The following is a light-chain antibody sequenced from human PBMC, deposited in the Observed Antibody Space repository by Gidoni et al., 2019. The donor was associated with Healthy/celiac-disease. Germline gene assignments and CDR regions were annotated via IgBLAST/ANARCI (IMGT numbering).Light chain of an antibody. CDR2: DAS. CDR1: KSISSW. V-gene: IGKV1-5*01. Sequence: DIQMTQSPSTLSASVGDRVTITCRASKSISSWLAWYQQKPGKAPKLLIYDASSLESGVPSRFSGSGSGTEFTLTISSLQPDDVATYYCQQYNSYPPFXQXTKLEIK. CDR3: QQYNSYPP. J-gene: IGKJ2*01.